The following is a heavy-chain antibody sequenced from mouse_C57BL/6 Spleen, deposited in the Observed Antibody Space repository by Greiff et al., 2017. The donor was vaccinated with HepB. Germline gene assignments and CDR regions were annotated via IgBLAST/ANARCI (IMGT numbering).Heavy chain of an antibody. V-gene: IGHV1-55*01. CDR3: AKIGGWLLFAY. CDR1: GYTFTSYW. Sequence: QVHVKQSGAELVKPGASVKMSCKASGYTFTSYWITWVKQRPGQGLEWIGDIYPGSGSTNYNEKFKSKATLTVDTSSSTAYMQLSSLTSEDSAVYYCAKIGGWLLFAYWGQGTLVTVSA. D-gene: IGHD2-3*01. J-gene: IGHJ3*01. CDR2: IYPGSGST.